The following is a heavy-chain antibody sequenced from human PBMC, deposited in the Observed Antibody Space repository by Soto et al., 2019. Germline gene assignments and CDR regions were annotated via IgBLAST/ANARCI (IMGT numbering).Heavy chain of an antibody. CDR3: ARDRQYGSGYGMDV. CDR1: GFTFSSYG. J-gene: IGHJ6*02. V-gene: IGHV3-33*01. D-gene: IGHD3-10*01. Sequence: QVQLVESGGGVVQPGRSLRLSCAASGFTFSSYGMHWVRQAPGKGLEWVAVTWYDGSNKYYADSVKGRFTISRDNSKITLYLQMNSLRAEDTAVYYCARDRQYGSGYGMDVWGQGTTVTVSS. CDR2: TWYDGSNK.